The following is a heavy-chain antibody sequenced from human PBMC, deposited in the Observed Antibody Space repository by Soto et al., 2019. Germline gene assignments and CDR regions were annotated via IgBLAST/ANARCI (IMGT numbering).Heavy chain of an antibody. CDR3: ATRLVGGPRGYYYGMDV. CDR2: FDPEDGET. CDR1: GYTLTELS. V-gene: IGHV1-24*01. D-gene: IGHD2-15*01. J-gene: IGHJ6*02. Sequence: ASVNVSFKVSGYTLTELSIHWGRQAPGKGLEWMGGFDPEDGETIYAQKFQGRVTMTEDTSTDTAYMELSSLRSEDTAVYYCATRLVGGPRGYYYGMDVWGQGTTVTVSS.